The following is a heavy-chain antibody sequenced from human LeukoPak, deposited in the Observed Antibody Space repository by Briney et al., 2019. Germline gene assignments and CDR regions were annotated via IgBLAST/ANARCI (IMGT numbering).Heavy chain of an antibody. CDR3: TRASQLVLPHFDY. V-gene: IGHV3-21*01. J-gene: IGHJ4*02. CDR2: ISTTGSYI. CDR1: GFTFSSYE. D-gene: IGHD6-13*01. Sequence: GGSLRLSCAASGFTFSSYEMNWVRQAPGKGLEWLSSISTTGSYIYYADSVKGRFTISRDNAKNSLYLQMNSLMAEDTAAYCCTRASQLVLPHFDYWGQGTLVTVSS.